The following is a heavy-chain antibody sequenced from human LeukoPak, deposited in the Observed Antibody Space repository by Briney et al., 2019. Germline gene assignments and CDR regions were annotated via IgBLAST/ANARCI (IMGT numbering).Heavy chain of an antibody. D-gene: IGHD5-18*01. CDR2: IIPILGIA. CDR3: AIRPGEVDTAIA. J-gene: IGHJ4*02. Sequence: SVKVSCKASGGTFSSYTISWVRQAPGQGLEWMGRIIPILGIANYAQKFQGRVTITGDKSTSTAYMELSSLRSEDTAVYYCAIRPGEVDTAIAWGQGTLVTVSS. CDR1: GGTFSSYT. V-gene: IGHV1-69*02.